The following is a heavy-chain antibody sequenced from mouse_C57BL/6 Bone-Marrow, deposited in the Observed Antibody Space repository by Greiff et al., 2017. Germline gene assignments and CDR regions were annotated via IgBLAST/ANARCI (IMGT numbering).Heavy chain of an antibody. CDR2: INPYNGGT. V-gene: IGHV1-19*01. CDR3: ARRSITTVVAHWYFDV. J-gene: IGHJ1*03. D-gene: IGHD1-1*01. Sequence: VQLQQSGPVLVKPGASVKMSCKASGYTFTDYYMNWVKQSHGKSLEWIGVINPYNGGTSYNQKFKGKATLTVDKSSSTAYMELNSLTSEDSAVYYCARRSITTVVAHWYFDVWGTGTTVTVSS. CDR1: GYTFTDYY.